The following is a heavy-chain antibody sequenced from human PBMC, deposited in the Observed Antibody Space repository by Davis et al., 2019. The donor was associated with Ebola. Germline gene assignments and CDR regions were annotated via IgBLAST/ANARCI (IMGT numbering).Heavy chain of an antibody. CDR2: IIPIFGTA. V-gene: IGHV1-69*13. CDR3: AREYVVQGVISYGMDV. Sequence: SVKVSCKASGGTFSSYAISWVRQAPGQGLEWMGGIIPIFGTANYAQKFQGRVTITADESTSTAYMELSSLRSEDTAVYYCAREYVVQGVISYGMDVWGQGATVTVSS. D-gene: IGHD3-10*01. CDR1: GGTFSSYA. J-gene: IGHJ6*02.